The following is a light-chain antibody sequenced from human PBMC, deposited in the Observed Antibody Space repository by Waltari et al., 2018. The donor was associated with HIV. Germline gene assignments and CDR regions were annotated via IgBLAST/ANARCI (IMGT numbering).Light chain of an antibody. V-gene: IGKV3-11*01. CDR2: DAS. J-gene: IGKJ4*01. CDR1: ESVVKY. Sequence: IVFTQSPATLSLSPAETATLSCRASESVVKYLAWYQQKPGQAPRILIYDASNRATGIPARVSGDGAGTDFTLTISSLEPEDFALYYWQQRNRWPPTFGGGTKGEIK. CDR3: QQRNRWPPT.